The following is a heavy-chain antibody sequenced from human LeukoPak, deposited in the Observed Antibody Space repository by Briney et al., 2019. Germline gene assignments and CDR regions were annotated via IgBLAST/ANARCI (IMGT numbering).Heavy chain of an antibody. D-gene: IGHD3-10*01. CDR1: GFTFSSYW. CDR2: ISSSSSYI. Sequence: PGGSLRLSCAASGFTFSSYWMSWVRQAPGKGLEWVSSISSSSSYIYYADSVKGRFTISRDNAKNSLYLQMNSLRAEDTAVYYCARDAMVHKLNAFDIWGQGTMVTVSS. CDR3: ARDAMVHKLNAFDI. V-gene: IGHV3-21*01. J-gene: IGHJ3*02.